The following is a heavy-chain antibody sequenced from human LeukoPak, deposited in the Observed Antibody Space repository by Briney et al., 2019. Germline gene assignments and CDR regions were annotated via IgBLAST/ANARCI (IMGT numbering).Heavy chain of an antibody. CDR1: GGTFSSYA. Sequence: SVNVSCKASGGTFSSYAISWVRQAPGQGLEWMGGIIPIFGTANYAQKFQGRVTITADESTSTAYMELSSLRSEDTAVYYCAGIVAAAGKRETIDYWGQGTLVTVSS. V-gene: IGHV1-69*13. CDR3: AGIVAAAGKRETIDY. CDR2: IIPIFGTA. J-gene: IGHJ4*02. D-gene: IGHD6-13*01.